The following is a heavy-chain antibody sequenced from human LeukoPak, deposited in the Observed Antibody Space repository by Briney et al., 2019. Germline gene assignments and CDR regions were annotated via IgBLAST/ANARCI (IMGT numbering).Heavy chain of an antibody. D-gene: IGHD3-3*01. J-gene: IGHJ4*02. CDR2: ISGSGGST. CDR1: GFTFSSYA. V-gene: IGHV3-23*01. CDR3: AKDTVVFITIFGVVTEAFDY. Sequence: GGSLRLXCAASGFTFSSYAVSWVRQAPGKGLESVSAISGSGGSTYYADSVKGRFTISRDNSKNTLYLQMNSLRAEDTAVYYCAKDTVVFITIFGVVTEAFDYWGQGTLVTVSS.